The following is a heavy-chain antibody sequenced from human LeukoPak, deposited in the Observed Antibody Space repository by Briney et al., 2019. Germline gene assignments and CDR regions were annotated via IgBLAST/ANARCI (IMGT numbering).Heavy chain of an antibody. V-gene: IGHV1-69*04. J-gene: IGHJ4*02. CDR2: IIPILGIA. CDR1: GGTFSSYA. CDR3: ARVKKWLRTFDY. Sequence: SVKVSCKASGGTFSSYAISWVRQAPGQGLEWMGRIIPILGIANYAQKFQGRVTMTRNTSISTAYMELSSLRSEDTAVYYCARVKKWLRTFDYWGQGTLVTVSS. D-gene: IGHD5-12*01.